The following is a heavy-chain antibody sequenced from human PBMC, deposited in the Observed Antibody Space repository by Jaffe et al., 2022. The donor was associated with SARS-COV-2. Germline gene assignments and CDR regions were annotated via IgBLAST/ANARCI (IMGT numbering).Heavy chain of an antibody. CDR2: ISGSGGST. CDR3: AKGSYLPAAMGYNWFDP. J-gene: IGHJ5*02. V-gene: IGHV3-23*01. CDR1: GFTFSSYA. D-gene: IGHD2-2*01. Sequence: EVQLLESGGGLVQPGGSLRLSCAASGFTFSSYAMSWVRQAPGKGLEWVSAISGSGGSTYYADSVKGRFTISRDNSKNTLYLQMNSLRAEDTAVYYCAKGSYLPAAMGYNWFDPWGQGTLVTVSS.